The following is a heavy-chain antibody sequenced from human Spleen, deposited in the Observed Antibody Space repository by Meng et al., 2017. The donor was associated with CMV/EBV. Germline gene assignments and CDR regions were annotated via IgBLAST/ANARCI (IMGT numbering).Heavy chain of an antibody. CDR2: IKSKADGGTR. CDR1: GFTFSDAW. V-gene: IGHV3-15*01. CDR3: TTDWR. Sequence: GSLRLSCAASGFTFSDAWMSWVRQAPGKGLEWVGRIKSKADGGTRDYAAPVQGRFTISRDDSKSTVSLQMNSLKSEDTAIYYCTTDWRWGQGTLVTVSS. J-gene: IGHJ4*02.